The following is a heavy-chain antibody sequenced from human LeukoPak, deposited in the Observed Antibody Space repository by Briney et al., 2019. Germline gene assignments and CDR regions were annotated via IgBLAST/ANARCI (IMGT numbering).Heavy chain of an antibody. J-gene: IGHJ5*02. CDR3: AKDPIVVVPAAMLGWFDP. CDR1: GFTFSSYS. V-gene: IGHV3-21*04. D-gene: IGHD2-2*01. Sequence: PGGSLRLSCAASGFTFSSYSMNWVRQAPGKGLEWVSSISSSSSYIYYADSVKGRFTISRDNSKNTLYLQMNSLRAEDTAVYYCAKDPIVVVPAAMLGWFDPWGQGTLVTVSS. CDR2: ISSSSSYI.